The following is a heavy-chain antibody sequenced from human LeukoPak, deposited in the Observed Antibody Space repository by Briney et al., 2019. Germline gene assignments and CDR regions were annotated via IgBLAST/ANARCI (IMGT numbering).Heavy chain of an antibody. J-gene: IGHJ2*01. D-gene: IGHD6-19*01. CDR1: GGSISSYY. CDR2: IYYSGST. Sequence: SETLSLTCTVSGGSISSYYWSWIRQPPGKGLEWIGYIYYSGSTNYNPSLKSRVTISVDTSKNQFSLKLSSVTAADTAVYYCARTPSPYSSGPSYWYFDLWGRGTLVTVSS. V-gene: IGHV4-59*01. CDR3: ARTPSPYSSGPSYWYFDL.